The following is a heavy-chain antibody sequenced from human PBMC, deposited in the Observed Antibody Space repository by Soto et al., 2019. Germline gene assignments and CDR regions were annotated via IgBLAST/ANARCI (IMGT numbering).Heavy chain of an antibody. CDR2: IFYNGST. D-gene: IGHD4-17*01. Sequence: ASETLSLTCTVSGGSTSSYYWSWIRQPPGKGLEWIGYIFYNGSTNYNPSLKSRATISVDTSKNQFSLKLSSVTAADTAVYYCASARYGDYIPFDSWGQGTLVTVSS. CDR3: ASARYGDYIPFDS. CDR1: GGSTSSYY. J-gene: IGHJ4*02. V-gene: IGHV4-59*01.